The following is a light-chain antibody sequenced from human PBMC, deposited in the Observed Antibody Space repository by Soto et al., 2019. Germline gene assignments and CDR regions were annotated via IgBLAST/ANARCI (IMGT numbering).Light chain of an antibody. CDR3: QSYDSSLSGYVV. V-gene: IGLV1-40*01. J-gene: IGLJ2*01. CDR1: SSNIGAGYD. CDR2: ANN. Sequence: QSVLTQPPSVSGAPGQRVTISCTGSSSNIGAGYDVHWYLQLPGTAPKLLIYANNNRPSGVPDRFSGPKSGTSASLVITGLQAEDEADYFCQSYDSSLSGYVVFGGGTKLTVL.